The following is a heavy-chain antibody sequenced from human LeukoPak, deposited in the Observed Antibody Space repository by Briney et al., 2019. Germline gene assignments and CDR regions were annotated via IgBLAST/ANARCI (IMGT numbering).Heavy chain of an antibody. J-gene: IGHJ4*02. V-gene: IGHV3-48*03. CDR3: ARGVSWDTAMVHSFDY. CDR1: GFTFSSYE. Sequence: PPGGSLRLSCAASGFTFSSYEMNWVRQAPGKGLEWVSYISSSGSTIYYADSVKGRFTISRDNAKNSLYLQMNSLRAEDTAVYYCARGVSWDTAMVHSFDYWGQGTLVTVSS. D-gene: IGHD5-18*01. CDR2: ISSSGSTI.